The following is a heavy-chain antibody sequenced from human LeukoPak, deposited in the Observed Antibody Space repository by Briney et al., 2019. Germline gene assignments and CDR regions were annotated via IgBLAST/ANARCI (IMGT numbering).Heavy chain of an antibody. CDR1: GFTFSSYA. Sequence: GGSLRLSCAASGFTFSSYAMTWVRQAPGKGLEWVSSISSSSSYIYYADSVKGRFTISRDNAKNSLYLQMNSLRAEDTAVYYCARTHSGYDFWWSTWGQGTLVTVSS. CDR3: ARTHSGYDFWWST. V-gene: IGHV3-21*01. D-gene: IGHD5-12*01. CDR2: ISSSSSYI. J-gene: IGHJ4*02.